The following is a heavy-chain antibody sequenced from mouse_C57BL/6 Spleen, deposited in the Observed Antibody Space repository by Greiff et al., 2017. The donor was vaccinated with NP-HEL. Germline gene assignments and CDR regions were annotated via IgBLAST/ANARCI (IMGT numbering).Heavy chain of an antibody. J-gene: IGHJ2*01. V-gene: IGHV1S81*02. CDR2: TNPTNGRT. Sequence: QVQLKQSGAELVKAGASVKMSCKASGYTFTSYWMHWVKQRLGQGLEWFAETNPTNGRTYYNEKFKSKATLTVDKSSSTAYMLLSGPTFEDSAVYYGGRIKKIVATYFDYWGQGTTPTVSS. CDR1: GYTFTSYW. CDR3: GRIKKIVATYFDY. D-gene: IGHD1-1*01.